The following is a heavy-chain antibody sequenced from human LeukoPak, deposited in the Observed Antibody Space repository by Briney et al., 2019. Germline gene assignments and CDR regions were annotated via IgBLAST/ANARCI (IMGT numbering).Heavy chain of an antibody. CDR1: GFTFSSYW. CDR2: ISSSNSYI. V-gene: IGHV3-21*01. Sequence: PGGSLRLSCAASGFTFSSYWMSWVRQAPGKGLEWVSSISSSNSYIFYADSVKGRFTISRDNARESLYLQMDTLRAEDTAVYYCARRRGSTGTAFDIWGQGTMVTVSS. J-gene: IGHJ3*02. D-gene: IGHD5/OR15-5a*01. CDR3: ARRRGSTGTAFDI.